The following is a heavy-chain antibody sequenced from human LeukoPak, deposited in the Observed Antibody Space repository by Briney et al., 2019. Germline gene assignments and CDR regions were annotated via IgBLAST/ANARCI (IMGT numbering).Heavy chain of an antibody. CDR1: GYTFICYY. Sequence: GASVKVSCKAAGYTFICYYMHWVRQAPGQGLEWMGWINPNSGVTNYAQKFQGRVAMTRDTSISTAYMELSRLRSDDTAVYYCAISGGRSWGQGTLVTVSS. CDR3: AISGGRS. D-gene: IGHD6-19*01. CDR2: INPNSGVT. V-gene: IGHV1-2*02. J-gene: IGHJ4*02.